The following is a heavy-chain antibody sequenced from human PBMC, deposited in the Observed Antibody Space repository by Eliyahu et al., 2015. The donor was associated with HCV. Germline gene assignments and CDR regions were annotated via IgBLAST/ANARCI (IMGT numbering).Heavy chain of an antibody. CDR2: IYYNGKT. CDR3: VRQGYVVVTAFHG. CDR1: GGFISSXSYH. D-gene: IGHD2-21*02. Sequence: QVQLQESGPGLVKPSETLSLXCTVSGGFISSXSYHWGWIRQPPGKGLEWIGSIYYNGKTYYNPSLKSRVRISVDTSTNQFSLKLNSVTAADTAIYYCVRQGYVVVTAFHGWGQGALVTVSS. V-gene: IGHV4-39*01. J-gene: IGHJ4*02.